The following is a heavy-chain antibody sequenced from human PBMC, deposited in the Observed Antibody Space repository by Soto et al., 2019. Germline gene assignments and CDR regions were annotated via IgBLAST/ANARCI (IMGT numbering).Heavy chain of an antibody. V-gene: IGHV1-2*02. CDR1: GYTFTGYY. Sequence: ASVKVSCKASGYTFTGYYMNWVRQAPGQGLEWMGWINPNSGGTNYAQKFQGRVTMTRDTSISTAYMELSGLRSDDTAVYYCARERGYCSSTSCYTLYYFDYWGQGTLVTVSS. J-gene: IGHJ4*02. CDR2: INPNSGGT. CDR3: ARERGYCSSTSCYTLYYFDY. D-gene: IGHD2-2*02.